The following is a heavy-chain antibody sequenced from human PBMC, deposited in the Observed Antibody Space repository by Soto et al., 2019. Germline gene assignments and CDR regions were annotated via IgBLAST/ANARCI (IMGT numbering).Heavy chain of an antibody. CDR3: ARQYSSGWYYYYYYMDV. CDR2: IYYSGST. J-gene: IGHJ6*03. Sequence: SGTLSLTCTVSGGSISSSSYYWGWIRQPPGKGLEWIGSIYYSGSTYYNPSLKSRVTISVDTSKNQFSLKLSSVTAADTAVYYCARQYSSGWYYYYYYMDVWGKGTTVTVSS. V-gene: IGHV4-39*01. CDR1: GGSISSSSYY. D-gene: IGHD6-19*01.